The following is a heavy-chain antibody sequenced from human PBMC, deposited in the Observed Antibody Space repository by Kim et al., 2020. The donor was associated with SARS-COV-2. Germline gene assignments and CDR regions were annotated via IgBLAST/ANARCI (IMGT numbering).Heavy chain of an antibody. Sequence: ASVKVSCKASGYSFTGYYVHWVRQAPGQGLEWIGRISPNSGGTNYAQRFQGRVTMTRDTSISTAYMELSRLRSDDTALYYCVRDYGDAVGGAFDIWGQGTMVTVSS. CDR3: VRDYGDAVGGAFDI. J-gene: IGHJ3*02. CDR2: ISPNSGGT. D-gene: IGHD4-17*01. CDR1: GYSFTGYY. V-gene: IGHV1-2*06.